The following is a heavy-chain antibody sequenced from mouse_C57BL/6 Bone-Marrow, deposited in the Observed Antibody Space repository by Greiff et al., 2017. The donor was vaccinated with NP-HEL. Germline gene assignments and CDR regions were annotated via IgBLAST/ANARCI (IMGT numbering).Heavy chain of an antibody. V-gene: IGHV1-52*01. J-gene: IGHJ2*01. CDR3: ARSGDGPHYFDY. D-gene: IGHD2-3*01. Sequence: QVQLKQPGAELVRPGSSVKLSCKASGYTFTSYWMHWVKQRPIQGLEWIGNIDPSDSETHYNQKFKDKATLTVDKSSSTAYMQLSSLTSEDSAVYYCARSGDGPHYFDYWGQGTTLTVSS. CDR2: IDPSDSET. CDR1: GYTFTSYW.